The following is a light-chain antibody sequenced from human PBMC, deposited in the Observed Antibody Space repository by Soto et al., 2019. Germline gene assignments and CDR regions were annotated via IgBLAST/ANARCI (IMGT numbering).Light chain of an antibody. CDR1: QSVFYSPNNKNY. Sequence: IVMTQSPDSLAVSLGERATINCRSNQSVFYSPNNKNYLAWYQQKPGQPPKLLIYWASNRESGVPDRFSGSRSETDFTLTISSLQAEDVAVYYCQQYYSSYITFGQGTRLEIK. J-gene: IGKJ5*01. CDR3: QQYYSSYIT. CDR2: WAS. V-gene: IGKV4-1*01.